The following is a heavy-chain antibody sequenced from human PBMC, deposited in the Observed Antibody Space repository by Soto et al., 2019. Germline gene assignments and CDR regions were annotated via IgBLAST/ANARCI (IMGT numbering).Heavy chain of an antibody. D-gene: IGHD5-12*01. CDR1: GGSISSGGYY. CDR3: ARISGYDLYWYFDL. Sequence: QVQLQESGPGLVKPSQTLSLTCTVSGGSISSGGYYWSWIRQHPGKGLEWIGYIYYSGSTYYNPSLKSRVTISVDTSKNQFCLKLSSATAADTAVYYCARISGYDLYWYFDLCGRGTLVTVSS. CDR2: IYYSGST. J-gene: IGHJ2*01. V-gene: IGHV4-31*03.